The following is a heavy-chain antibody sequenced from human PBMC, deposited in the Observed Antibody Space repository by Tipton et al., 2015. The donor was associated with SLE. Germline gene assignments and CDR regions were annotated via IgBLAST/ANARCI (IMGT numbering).Heavy chain of an antibody. D-gene: IGHD3-3*01. CDR1: GFTFDDYA. CDR3: AKDSFGVANNYFDS. V-gene: IGHV3-9*01. Sequence: SLRLSCAASGFTFDDYAMHWVRQTPGKGLEWVSGISWNSGGVGYADSVKGRFTISRDNAKNSLYLQMNSLRAEDTALYYCAKDSFGVANNYFDSWGQGTLVTVSS. CDR2: ISWNSGGV. J-gene: IGHJ4*02.